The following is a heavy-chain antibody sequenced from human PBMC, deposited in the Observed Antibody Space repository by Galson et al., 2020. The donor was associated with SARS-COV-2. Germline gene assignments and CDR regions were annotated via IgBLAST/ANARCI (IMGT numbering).Heavy chain of an antibody. CDR3: ARARFNCNYSGFDP. V-gene: IGHV3-20*01. J-gene: IGHJ5*02. Sequence: GGSLRLSCTTSGFTFDDYDMTWVRQVPGKGLEWVSGINWNGDSTGYADSVKGRFTISRDNAKNSLYLEMSSLRADDSALYHCARARFNCNYSGFDPGGEGTVVTVSS. CDR2: INWNGDST. CDR1: GFTFDDYD. D-gene: IGHD1-7*01.